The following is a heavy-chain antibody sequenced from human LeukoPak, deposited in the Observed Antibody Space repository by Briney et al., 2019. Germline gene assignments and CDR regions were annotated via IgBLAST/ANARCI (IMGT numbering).Heavy chain of an antibody. CDR1: GFTFSSYS. Sequence: GGSLRLSCAASGFTFSSYSMNWVRQAPGKGLGWVSSISSSSSYIYYADSVKGRFTISRDNAKNSLYLQMNSLRAEDTAVYYCARDLGYCSGGSCYYYDYWGQGTLVTVSS. V-gene: IGHV3-21*01. CDR2: ISSSSSYI. CDR3: ARDLGYCSGGSCYYYDY. J-gene: IGHJ4*02. D-gene: IGHD2-15*01.